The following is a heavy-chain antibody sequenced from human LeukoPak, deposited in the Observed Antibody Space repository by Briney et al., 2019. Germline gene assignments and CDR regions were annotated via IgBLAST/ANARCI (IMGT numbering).Heavy chain of an antibody. CDR1: RFTFSSYA. D-gene: IGHD3-3*01. J-gene: IGHJ4*02. V-gene: IGHV3-23*01. Sequence: PGGSLRLSCSASRFTFSSYAMSWVRQAPEKGLEWVSAISGSGASTYYADSVKGRFTISRDNSKNTLYLQMNSLRAEDTAVYYCAKSDFWSGYYPPPDYWGQGTLVTVSS. CDR3: AKSDFWSGYYPPPDY. CDR2: ISGSGAST.